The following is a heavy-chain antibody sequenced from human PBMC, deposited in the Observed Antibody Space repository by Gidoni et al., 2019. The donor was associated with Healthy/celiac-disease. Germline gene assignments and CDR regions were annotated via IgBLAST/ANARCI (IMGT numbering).Heavy chain of an antibody. D-gene: IGHD6-13*01. CDR1: GYSFTSYW. Sequence: EVQLVQSGAEVKKPGESLKISCKGSGYSFTSYWIGWVRQMPGKGLEWMGIIYPGDSDTRYSPSLQGQVTISADKSISTAYLQWSSLKASDTAMYYCAGGKAAAGAYYYYGMDVWGQGTTVTVSS. CDR3: AGGKAAAGAYYYYGMDV. J-gene: IGHJ6*02. V-gene: IGHV5-51*01. CDR2: IYPGDSDT.